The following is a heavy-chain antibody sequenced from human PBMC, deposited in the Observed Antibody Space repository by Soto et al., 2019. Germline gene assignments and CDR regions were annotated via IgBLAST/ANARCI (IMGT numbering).Heavy chain of an antibody. CDR2: INHSGST. Sequence: PSETLSLTCAVYGGSFSGYYWSWIRQPPGKGLEWIGEINHSGSTNYNPSLKSRVTISVDTSKNQFSLKLSSVTAADTAVYYCARGATVTHQAYNWFDPWGQGTLVTVSS. V-gene: IGHV4-34*01. CDR3: ARGATVTHQAYNWFDP. J-gene: IGHJ5*02. CDR1: GGSFSGYY. D-gene: IGHD4-17*01.